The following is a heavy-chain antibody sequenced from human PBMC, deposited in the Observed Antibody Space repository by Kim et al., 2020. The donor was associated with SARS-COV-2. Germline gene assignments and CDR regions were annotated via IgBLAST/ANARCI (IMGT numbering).Heavy chain of an antibody. V-gene: IGHV3-30*07. CDR3: ARGEGYSYGLDYGMDV. J-gene: IGHJ6*02. D-gene: IGHD5-18*01. Sequence: SWKGRFTISRDNSKNTLYLQMNSLRAEDTAVYYCARGEGYSYGLDYGMDVWGQGTTVTVSS.